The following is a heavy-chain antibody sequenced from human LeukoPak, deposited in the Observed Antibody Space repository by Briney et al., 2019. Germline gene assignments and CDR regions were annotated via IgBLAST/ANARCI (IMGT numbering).Heavy chain of an antibody. CDR1: GFTFNNYA. D-gene: IGHD3-22*01. Sequence: PGGSLRLSCAASGFTFNNYAMSWVRQAPGKGLEWVSSISGSGGNTYYADSVKGRFTISRDNSRNTLYLQMHSLRAEDTAVYYCAKDGGDDSSGYYYLGYWGQGTLVTVSS. CDR2: ISGSGGNT. J-gene: IGHJ4*02. V-gene: IGHV3-23*01. CDR3: AKDGGDDSSGYYYLGY.